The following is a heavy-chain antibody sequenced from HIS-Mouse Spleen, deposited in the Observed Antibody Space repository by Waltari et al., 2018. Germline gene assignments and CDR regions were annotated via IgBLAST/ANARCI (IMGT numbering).Heavy chain of an antibody. J-gene: IGHJ4*02. Sequence: QVQLQQWGAGLLKPSETLSLTCAVYGGSFSGYYWSWIRQPPGKGLEWIGEINHSGSTNDNPSLKSRVTISVDTSKNQFSRKLSSVTAADTAVYYCARGLGYCSGGSCYAFDYWGQGTLVTVSS. CDR2: INHSGST. CDR3: ARGLGYCSGGSCYAFDY. CDR1: GGSFSGYY. V-gene: IGHV4-34*01. D-gene: IGHD2-15*01.